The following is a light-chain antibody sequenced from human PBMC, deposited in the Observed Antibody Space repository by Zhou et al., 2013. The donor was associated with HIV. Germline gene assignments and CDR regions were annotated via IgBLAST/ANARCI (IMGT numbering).Light chain of an antibody. J-gene: IGKJ2*04. CDR1: QSLLHRNGYNY. V-gene: IGKV2-28*01. CDR3: MQGTHWPRS. Sequence: DIVMTQSPLSLPVTPGEPASISCNSSQSLLHRNGYNYLDWYLQKPGQSPQLLIYLGSNRASGVPDRFSGSGSGNDFTLEISRVEAEDVGMYYCMQGTHWPRSFGQGTKLEIK. CDR2: LGS.